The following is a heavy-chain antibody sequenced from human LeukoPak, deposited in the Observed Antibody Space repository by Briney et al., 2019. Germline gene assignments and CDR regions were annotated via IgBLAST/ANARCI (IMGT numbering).Heavy chain of an antibody. CDR2: IYYSGST. V-gene: IGHV4-31*03. D-gene: IGHD3-10*01. J-gene: IGHJ4*02. Sequence: SQTLSLTCTVSGGSISSGGYYWSWIRQHPGKGLEWIGYIYYSGSTYYNPSLKGRVTISVDMSKNQFSLKLSSVTAADTAVYYCARGWFGELFVGEEPYYFDYWGQGTLVTVSS. CDR1: GGSISSGGYY. CDR3: ARGWFGELFVGEEPYYFDY.